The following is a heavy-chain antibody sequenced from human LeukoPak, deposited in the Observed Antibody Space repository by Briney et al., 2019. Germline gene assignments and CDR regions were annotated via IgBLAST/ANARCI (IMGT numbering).Heavy chain of an antibody. Sequence: SETLSLTCIVSGGSISSSSYYWGWIRQPPGKGLEWLGSIYFSGYAYYNPSLKSRVTISVDTSKNQFSLKESSVTAADTAVYYCARHRGFPTTVNWFDPWGQGTLVTVSS. V-gene: IGHV4-39*01. D-gene: IGHD4-17*01. CDR1: GGSISSSSYY. CDR2: IYFSGYA. J-gene: IGHJ5*02. CDR3: ARHRGFPTTVNWFDP.